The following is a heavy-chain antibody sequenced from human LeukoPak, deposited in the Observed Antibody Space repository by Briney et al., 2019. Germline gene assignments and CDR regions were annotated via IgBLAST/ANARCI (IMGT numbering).Heavy chain of an antibody. D-gene: IGHD3-10*01. Sequence: GGSLRLSCAASGFTFSSYGMHWVRQAPGKGLEWVAFIRYDGSNKYYADSVKGRFTISRDNSKNTLYLQMNSLRAEDTAVYYCAKDFFQVFARFGPMDVWGKGTTVTISS. J-gene: IGHJ6*03. V-gene: IGHV3-30*02. CDR2: IRYDGSNK. CDR3: AKDFFQVFARFGPMDV. CDR1: GFTFSSYG.